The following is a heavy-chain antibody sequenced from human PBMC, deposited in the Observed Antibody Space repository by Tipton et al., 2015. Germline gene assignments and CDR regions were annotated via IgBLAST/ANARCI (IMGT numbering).Heavy chain of an antibody. CDR1: GGTFSTYA. V-gene: IGHV1-69*01. CDR3: ARWPYYGSGIYYSNWFDP. J-gene: IGHJ5*02. Sequence: QSGAEVKKPGSSVKVSCKASGGTFSTYAISWVRQAPGQGLEWMGGIIPIFGTSNYPQKLQGRVTFTADESTSTAYMELSSLRSEDTAVYYCARWPYYGSGIYYSNWFDPWGQGTLVTVSS. D-gene: IGHD3-10*01. CDR2: IIPIFGTS.